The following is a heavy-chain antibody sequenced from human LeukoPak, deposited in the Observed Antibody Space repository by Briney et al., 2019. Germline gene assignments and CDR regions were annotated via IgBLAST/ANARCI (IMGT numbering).Heavy chain of an antibody. Sequence: SETLSLTCSVSGASISSSSYYWGWIRQPPGKGLEWIGSFSYSGSTYYNSSLKSRVTISVDTSNNQFSLRLNSVTAADTAVYFCARERRDGYRRFDYWGQGTLVTVSS. CDR2: FSYSGST. D-gene: IGHD5-24*01. CDR1: GASISSSSYY. J-gene: IGHJ4*02. V-gene: IGHV4-39*07. CDR3: ARERRDGYRRFDY.